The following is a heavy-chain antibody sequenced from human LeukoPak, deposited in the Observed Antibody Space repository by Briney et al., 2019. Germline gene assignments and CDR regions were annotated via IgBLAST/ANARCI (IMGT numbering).Heavy chain of an antibody. D-gene: IGHD2-2*01. J-gene: IGHJ5*02. V-gene: IGHV4-39*07. CDR1: GDSISSSSYY. CDR2: IYYSGST. CDR3: ARDKYCSSTSCYHRGNWFDP. Sequence: SETLSLTCTVSGDSISSSSYYWGWIRQPPGKGLEWIGSIYYSGSTYYNPSLKSRVTISVDTSKNQFSLKLSSVTAADTAVYYCARDKYCSSTSCYHRGNWFDPWGQGTLVTVSS.